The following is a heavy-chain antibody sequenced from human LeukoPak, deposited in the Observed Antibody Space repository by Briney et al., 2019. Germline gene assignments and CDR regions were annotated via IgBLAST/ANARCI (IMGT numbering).Heavy chain of an antibody. Sequence: GGSLRLSCAASGFTFSSYSMTWVRQAPGKGLEWVSYISRSSSTIYYADSVKGRFTISRDNAKNSLYLQMNSLRAEDTAVYYCARDYASYYYGSGSFDYWGQGTLVTVSS. D-gene: IGHD3-10*01. J-gene: IGHJ4*02. CDR1: GFTFSSYS. CDR3: ARDYASYYYGSGSFDY. V-gene: IGHV3-48*01. CDR2: ISRSSSTI.